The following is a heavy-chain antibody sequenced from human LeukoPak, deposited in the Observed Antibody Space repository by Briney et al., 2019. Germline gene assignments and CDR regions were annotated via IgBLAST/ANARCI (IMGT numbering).Heavy chain of an antibody. D-gene: IGHD5-18*01. V-gene: IGHV1-24*01. Sequence: ASVKVSCKVSGYTHTELSMHWVRQAPGKGLEWMGGFDPEHGETIYAQKFQGRVTMTEDTSTDTAYMELSSLRSEDTAVYYCATGLVLYYSYGYDYFDYWGQGTLVTVSS. J-gene: IGHJ4*02. CDR3: ATGLVLYYSYGYDYFDY. CDR2: FDPEHGET. CDR1: GYTHTELS.